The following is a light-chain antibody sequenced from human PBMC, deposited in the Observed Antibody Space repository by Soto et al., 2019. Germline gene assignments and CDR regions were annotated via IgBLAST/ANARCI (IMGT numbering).Light chain of an antibody. CDR3: QQYNNYPST. Sequence: DIQMTQSPSTLSASVGDRVTITCRASQSISTWLAWYHQKPGKAPKLLISGASSLESGVPSRFSGSGSGTEFSLAISSLQPEDFATYYCQQYNNYPSTFGEGTKLEIK. J-gene: IGKJ2*01. V-gene: IGKV1-5*01. CDR1: QSISTW. CDR2: GAS.